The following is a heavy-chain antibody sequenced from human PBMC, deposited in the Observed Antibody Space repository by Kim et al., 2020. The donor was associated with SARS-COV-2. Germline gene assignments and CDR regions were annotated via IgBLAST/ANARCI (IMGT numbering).Heavy chain of an antibody. D-gene: IGHD3-3*01. Sequence: SETLSLTCTVSGGSISSSSYYWGWIRQPPGKGLEWIGSIYYSGSTYYNPSLKSRVTISVDTSKNQFSLKLSSVTAADTAVYYCARHEVPSVGRFFEWGDAFDIWGQGTMVTVSS. J-gene: IGHJ3*02. V-gene: IGHV4-39*01. CDR2: IYYSGST. CDR1: GGSISSSSYY. CDR3: ARHEVPSVGRFFEWGDAFDI.